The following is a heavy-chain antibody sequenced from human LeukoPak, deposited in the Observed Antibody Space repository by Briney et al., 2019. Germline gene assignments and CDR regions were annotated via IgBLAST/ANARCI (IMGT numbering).Heavy chain of an antibody. CDR3: ARSFFTTTFDY. Sequence: GGSLRLSCAASGFTFSSYSMNWVRQAPGKGLEWVSSISSSSSYIYYADSVKGRFTISRDNAKNSLYLQMNSLRAEDTAVYYCARSFFTTTFDYWGQGTLVTVPS. CDR2: ISSSSSYI. J-gene: IGHJ4*02. CDR1: GFTFSSYS. D-gene: IGHD1-1*01. V-gene: IGHV3-21*01.